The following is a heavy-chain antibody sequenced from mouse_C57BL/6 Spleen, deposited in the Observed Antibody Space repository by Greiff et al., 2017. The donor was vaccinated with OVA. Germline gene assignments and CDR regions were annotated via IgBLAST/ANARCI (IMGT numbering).Heavy chain of an antibody. CDR2: IDPETGGT. J-gene: IGHJ2*01. Sequence: QVQLQQSGAELVRPGASVTLSCKASGYTFTDYEMHWVKQTPVHGLEWIGAIDPETGGTAYNQKFKGKAILTADKSSSTAYMELRSLTSEDSAVYYCTRSYDALDYWGQGTTLTVSS. D-gene: IGHD2-12*01. V-gene: IGHV1-15*01. CDR1: GYTFTDYE. CDR3: TRSYDALDY.